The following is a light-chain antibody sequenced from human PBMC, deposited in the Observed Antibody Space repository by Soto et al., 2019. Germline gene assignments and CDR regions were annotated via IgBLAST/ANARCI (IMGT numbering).Light chain of an antibody. V-gene: IGKV1-27*01. Sequence: DIQMTQSPSSLSASVGDRVTITCRASQGISNSLAWYQQNAGKSPKLLIYAASNLQSGVPSPFSGSGSGTDFSLTISSLQPEDVATYYCQTYNSARVTFGGGTKVEIK. CDR2: AAS. CDR1: QGISNS. J-gene: IGKJ4*01. CDR3: QTYNSARVT.